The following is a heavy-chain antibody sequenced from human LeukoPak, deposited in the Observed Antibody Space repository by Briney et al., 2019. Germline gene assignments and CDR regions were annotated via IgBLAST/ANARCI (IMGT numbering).Heavy chain of an antibody. J-gene: IGHJ3*02. D-gene: IGHD1-20*01. Sequence: SETLSLTCTVSGGSISSYYWSWIRQPPGKGLEWIGYIYYSGSTNYNPSLQSRVTISVDTSKNQFSLKLSSVTAADTAVYYCARGRRDSWNDVRIAFDIWGQGTMVTVSS. CDR1: GGSISSYY. CDR3: ARGRRDSWNDVRIAFDI. V-gene: IGHV4-59*01. CDR2: IYYSGST.